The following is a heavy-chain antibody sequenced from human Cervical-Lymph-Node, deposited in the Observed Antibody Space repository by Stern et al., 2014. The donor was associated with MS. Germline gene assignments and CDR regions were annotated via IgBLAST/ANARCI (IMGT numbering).Heavy chain of an antibody. Sequence: QVQLQESGPGLVKPSETLSLTCTVSGGSISSSSYYWGWIRQPPGKGLEWIGSIYYSGSTYYNPSLKSRVTISVATSKNQFSLKLSSVTAADTAVYYCARPQHYCSSTSCTNWFDPWGQGTLVTVSS. J-gene: IGHJ5*02. D-gene: IGHD2-2*01. CDR1: GGSISSSSYY. CDR3: ARPQHYCSSTSCTNWFDP. V-gene: IGHV4-39*01. CDR2: IYYSGST.